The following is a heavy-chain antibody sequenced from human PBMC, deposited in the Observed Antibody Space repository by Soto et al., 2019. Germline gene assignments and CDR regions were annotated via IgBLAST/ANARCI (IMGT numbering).Heavy chain of an antibody. J-gene: IGHJ5*02. CDR2: IKEDGSEK. V-gene: IGHV3-7*01. CDR1: GFTFTSYW. CDR3: SRGITFFGGGNWFDP. Sequence: EVQLVESGGGLVQPGGSLRLSCAASGFTFTSYWMSWVRQAPGKGLQWVANIKEDGSEKYHVDSVKGRFTISRDNAKNSLYLQMKSLRAEDTAVYYGSRGITFFGGGNWFDPWGQGTLVTVSS. D-gene: IGHD3-3*01.